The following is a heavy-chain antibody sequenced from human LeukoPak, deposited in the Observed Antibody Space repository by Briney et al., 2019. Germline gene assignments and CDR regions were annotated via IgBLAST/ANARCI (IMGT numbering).Heavy chain of an antibody. CDR1: GGSFSAYS. Sequence: SETLSLTCAVYGGSFSAYSWSWIRQPPGKGLEWIGEINHSGNTNYNPSLKSRVTISVDTSKNQFSLKLTSVTAADTAVYFCAGGSSSTWDDPFDIWGQGTMVTASS. CDR2: INHSGNT. J-gene: IGHJ3*02. D-gene: IGHD6-13*01. V-gene: IGHV4-34*01. CDR3: AGGSSSTWDDPFDI.